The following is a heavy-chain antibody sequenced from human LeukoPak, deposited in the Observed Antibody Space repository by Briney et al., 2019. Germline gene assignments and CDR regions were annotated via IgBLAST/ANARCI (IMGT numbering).Heavy chain of an antibody. Sequence: SETLSLTCTVSGGSISSNNYYWGWIRQPPGKGLEWIGSIYFSGSTYYNPSLKSRVTISVDTSKNQFSLRLSSVTAADTAVYYCRGYSNGFRFDYWGQGTLVTVSS. CDR2: IYFSGST. J-gene: IGHJ4*02. CDR3: RGYSNGFRFDY. V-gene: IGHV4-39*01. D-gene: IGHD5-18*01. CDR1: GGSISSNNYY.